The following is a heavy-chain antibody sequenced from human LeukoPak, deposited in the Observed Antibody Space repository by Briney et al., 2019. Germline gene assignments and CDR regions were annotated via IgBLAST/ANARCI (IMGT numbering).Heavy chain of an antibody. Sequence: ASVKVSCKASGGTFSSYAISWVRQAPGQGLEWMGGIIPIFGTANYAQKSQGRVTITADESTSTAYMELSSLRSVDTAVYYCARDQQLAEYYYYYGMDVWGQGTTVTVSS. CDR2: IIPIFGTA. CDR1: GGTFSSYA. J-gene: IGHJ6*02. D-gene: IGHD6-6*01. V-gene: IGHV1-69*13. CDR3: ARDQQLAEYYYYYGMDV.